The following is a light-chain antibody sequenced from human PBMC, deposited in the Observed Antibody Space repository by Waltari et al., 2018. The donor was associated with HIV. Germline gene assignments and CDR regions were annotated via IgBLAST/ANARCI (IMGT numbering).Light chain of an antibody. CDR3: SAWDSSLTGWI. CDR1: SDNVGHQA. J-gene: IGLJ2*01. CDR2: RNN. Sequence: AGLSQPPSLSTGLGQTATLTCTGNSDNVGHQAAVWLQHHQGLPPRLLSHRNNNRPSGVSDRFSTATSGNTAFLTIRGLRSEDEADYFCSAWDSSLTGWIFGGGTQLAVL. V-gene: IGLV10-54*01.